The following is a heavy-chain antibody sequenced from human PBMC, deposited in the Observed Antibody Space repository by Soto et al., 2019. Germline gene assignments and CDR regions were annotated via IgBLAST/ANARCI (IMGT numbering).Heavy chain of an antibody. D-gene: IGHD2-15*01. CDR1: GGTFSGYY. CDR2: INHSGST. CDR3: AREGLYCSGGSCYLNYYYYYMDV. V-gene: IGHV4-34*01. Sequence: PSETLSLTCAVYGGTFSGYYWSWISQHPGKGLEWIGEINHSGSTNYNPSLKSRVTISVDTSKNQFSLKLSSVTAADTAVYYCAREGLYCSGGSCYLNYYYYYMDVWGKGTTVTVSS. J-gene: IGHJ6*03.